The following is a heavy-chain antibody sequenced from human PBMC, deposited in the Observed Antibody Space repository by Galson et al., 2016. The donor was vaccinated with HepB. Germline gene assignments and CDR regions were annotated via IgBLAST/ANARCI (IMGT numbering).Heavy chain of an antibody. CDR1: GFTFRSYV. V-gene: IGHV3-21*04. D-gene: IGHD3-22*01. J-gene: IGHJ3*02. Sequence: SLRLSCAASGFTFRSYVMNWVRQAPGKGLEWVSSTSSGSSYIYYADSVKGRFTISRDNAKNSLYLQMNSLRAGDTALYYCAKSSGYYFVDSFDIWGQGTMVTVSS. CDR2: TSSGSSYI. CDR3: AKSSGYYFVDSFDI.